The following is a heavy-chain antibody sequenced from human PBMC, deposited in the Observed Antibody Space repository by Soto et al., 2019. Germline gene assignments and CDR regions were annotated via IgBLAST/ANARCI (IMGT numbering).Heavy chain of an antibody. J-gene: IGHJ4*02. CDR3: AHSTDKAMALDN. D-gene: IGHD5-18*01. CDR2: IYWDDDK. CDR1: GFSLSTSGVG. Sequence: QITLKESGPTLMKPTQTLTLTCTFSGFSLSTSGVGVCWIRQPPGKALEWLALIYWDDDKLYSPSLRRRRTITKDTAKNPVVLTMTNMNPVDTATYYCAHSTDKAMALDNWGQGTLVTVSS. V-gene: IGHV2-5*02.